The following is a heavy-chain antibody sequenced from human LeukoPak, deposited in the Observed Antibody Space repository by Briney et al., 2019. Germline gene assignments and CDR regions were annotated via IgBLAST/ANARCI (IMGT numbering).Heavy chain of an antibody. Sequence: ETLSLTCAVYGGSFSGYYWSWIRQPPGKGLDWVGRIQAKTDGGTTVYAAPVKGRFTISRDDSKNTLFLQMNSLKTEDTAVYYCNTGYRGTSLWGQGTLVTVSS. CDR2: IQAKTDGGTT. D-gene: IGHD3-16*02. V-gene: IGHV3-15*01. J-gene: IGHJ4*02. CDR3: NTGYRGTSL. CDR1: GGSFSGYY.